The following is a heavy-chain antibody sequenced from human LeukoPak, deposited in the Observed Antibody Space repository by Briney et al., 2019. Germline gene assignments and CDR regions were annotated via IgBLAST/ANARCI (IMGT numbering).Heavy chain of an antibody. CDR3: ARAPKQLVFGPFDY. J-gene: IGHJ4*02. D-gene: IGHD6-6*01. CDR1: GFTFSSYA. CDR2: ISYDGSNK. Sequence: GGSLRLSCAASGFTFSSYAMHWVRQAPGKGLEWVAVISYDGSNKYYADSVKGRFTISRDNSKNTLYLQMNSLRAEDTAVYYCARAPKQLVFGPFDYWGQGTLVTVSS. V-gene: IGHV3-30-3*01.